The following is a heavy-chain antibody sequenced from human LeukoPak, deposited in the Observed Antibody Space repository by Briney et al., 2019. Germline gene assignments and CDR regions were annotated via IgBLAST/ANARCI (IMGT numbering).Heavy chain of an antibody. CDR3: ARRTSGGVIKY. D-gene: IGHD3-16*02. J-gene: IGHJ4*02. CDR2: INHSGST. V-gene: IGHV4-34*01. Sequence: PSETLSLTCAVYGGSFSGYYWSWIRQPPGKGLEWIGEINHSGSTNYNPSLKSRVTISVDTSKDQFSLKLISVTAADTAVYYCARRTSGGVIKYWGQGTLVTVSS. CDR1: GGSFSGYY.